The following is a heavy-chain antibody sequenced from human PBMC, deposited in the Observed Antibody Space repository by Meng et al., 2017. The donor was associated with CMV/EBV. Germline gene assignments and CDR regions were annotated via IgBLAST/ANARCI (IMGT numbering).Heavy chain of an antibody. J-gene: IGHJ4*02. CDR1: GFTFSNHW. Sequence: GESLKISCAASGFTFSNHWMHWVRQAPGKGLVWVSRINSGGSSSTYADSVKGRFTISRDNAKNTLYLQMNSLRAEDTAVYYCASIAAPGSESDFWGQGTLVTVSS. V-gene: IGHV3-74*01. D-gene: IGHD6-13*01. CDR3: ASIAAPGSESDF. CDR2: INSGGSSS.